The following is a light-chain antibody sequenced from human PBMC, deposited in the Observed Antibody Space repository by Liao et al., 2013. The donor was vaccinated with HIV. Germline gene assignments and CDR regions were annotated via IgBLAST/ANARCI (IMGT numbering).Light chain of an antibody. J-gene: IGLJ2*01. CDR2: QHT. V-gene: IGLV3-1*01. CDR1: KLGDKC. CDR3: QAWDSSTADVV. Sequence: SYELTQPPSVSVSPGQTASITCSGDKLGDKCVWWYQLKPGQSPVLVIYQHTKRPSGIPERFSGSNSGNTATLTISRVEAGDEADYYCQAWDSSTADVVFGGGTKLTVL.